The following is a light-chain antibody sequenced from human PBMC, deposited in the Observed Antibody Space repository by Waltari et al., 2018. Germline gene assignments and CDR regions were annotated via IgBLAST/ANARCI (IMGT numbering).Light chain of an antibody. V-gene: IGKV3-20*01. CDR1: ESVSSTY. CDR2: GAS. Sequence: CRASESVSSTYLAWYQQKPGQAPRLVIHGASSRATGIPDRFSGSVSGTDFTLTISRLEPEDFAVYFCQQYGNSPLTFGPGTKVDIK. J-gene: IGKJ3*01. CDR3: QQYGNSPLT.